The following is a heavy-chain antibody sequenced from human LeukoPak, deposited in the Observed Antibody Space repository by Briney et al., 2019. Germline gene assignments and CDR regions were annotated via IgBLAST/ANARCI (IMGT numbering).Heavy chain of an antibody. CDR3: ARDPDYYDSSAYYYSDDAFDI. Sequence: SVKVSCKASGGTFSSCAISWVRQAPGQGLEWMGRIILIFGIANYAQKFQGRVTITADKSTSTAYMELSSLRSEDTAVYYCARDPDYYDSSAYYYSDDAFDIWGQGTMVTVSS. J-gene: IGHJ3*02. V-gene: IGHV1-69*04. CDR2: IILIFGIA. D-gene: IGHD3-22*01. CDR1: GGTFSSCA.